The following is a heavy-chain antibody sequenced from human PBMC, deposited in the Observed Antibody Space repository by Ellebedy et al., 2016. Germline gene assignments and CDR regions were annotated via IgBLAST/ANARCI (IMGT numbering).Heavy chain of an antibody. D-gene: IGHD5-12*01. CDR2: ISGSGGST. J-gene: IGHJ4*02. V-gene: IGHV3-23*01. CDR1: GFTFSSYA. Sequence: GESLKISXAASGFTFSSYAMSWVRQAPGKGLEWVSAISGSGGSTYYADSVKGRFTISRDNSKNTLYLQMNSLRAEDTAVYYCAKDTGSGYSGYEAFDYWGQGTLVTVSS. CDR3: AKDTGSGYSGYEAFDY.